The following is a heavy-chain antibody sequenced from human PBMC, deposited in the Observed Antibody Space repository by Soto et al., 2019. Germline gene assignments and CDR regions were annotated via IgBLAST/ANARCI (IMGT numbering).Heavy chain of an antibody. Sequence: GGSLRLSCAASGFTFSSYAMHWVRQAPGKGLEWVAVISYDGSNKYYADSVKGRFTISRDNSKNTLYLQMNSLRAEDTAVYYCARDRGITIFGVVIQWANAFDIWGQGTMVTVSS. V-gene: IGHV3-30-3*01. CDR1: GFTFSSYA. CDR3: ARDRGITIFGVVIQWANAFDI. CDR2: ISYDGSNK. D-gene: IGHD3-3*01. J-gene: IGHJ3*02.